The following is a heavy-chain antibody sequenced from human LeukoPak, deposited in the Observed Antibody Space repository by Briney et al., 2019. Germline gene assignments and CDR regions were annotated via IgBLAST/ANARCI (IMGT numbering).Heavy chain of an antibody. Sequence: GGSLRLSCGASGFTFSRYAMSWVRQAPGKGLQWVSQIDGSGGAIYYADSVKGRFTISRDNSKNTLYLQMNSLRAEDTAVYYCARAYLRYFPDYWGQGTLVTVSS. D-gene: IGHD1-14*01. J-gene: IGHJ4*02. CDR3: ARAYLRYFPDY. CDR2: IDGSGGAI. V-gene: IGHV3-23*01. CDR1: GFTFSRYA.